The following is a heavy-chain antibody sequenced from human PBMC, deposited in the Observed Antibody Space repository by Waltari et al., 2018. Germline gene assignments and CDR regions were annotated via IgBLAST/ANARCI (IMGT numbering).Heavy chain of an antibody. CDR3: ASRGSGSAYYYYGMDV. Sequence: QVQLVQSGAEVKKPGSSVKVSCKASEGTFSSYAISWVRQAPGQGLEWMGGIIPIFGTANYAQKFQGRVTITADESTSTAYMELSSLRSEDTAVYYCASRGSGSAYYYYGMDVWGQGTTVTVSS. CDR1: EGTFSSYA. J-gene: IGHJ6*02. D-gene: IGHD3-10*01. V-gene: IGHV1-69*13. CDR2: IIPIFGTA.